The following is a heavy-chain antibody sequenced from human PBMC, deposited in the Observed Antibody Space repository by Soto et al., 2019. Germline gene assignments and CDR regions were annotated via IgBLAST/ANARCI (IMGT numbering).Heavy chain of an antibody. CDR1: GYTFTGYY. V-gene: IGHV1-2*04. CDR3: ARERRAYCGGDCNFLYYYYGMDV. CDR2: INPNSGGT. J-gene: IGHJ6*02. D-gene: IGHD2-21*02. Sequence: ASVKVSCKASGYTFTGYYMHWVRQAPGQGLEWMGWINPNSGGTNYAQKFQGWVTMTRDTSISTAYMELSRLRSDDTAVYYCARERRAYCGGDCNFLYYYYGMDVWGQGTTVTVSS.